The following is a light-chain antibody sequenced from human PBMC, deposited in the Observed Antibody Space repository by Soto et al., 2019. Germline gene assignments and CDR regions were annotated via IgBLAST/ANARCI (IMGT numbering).Light chain of an antibody. CDR2: KAS. V-gene: IGKV1-5*03. Sequence: DIQMTQSPSTLSASVGDRVTITCRASQTISTLLAWYQQITGKAPNLLIYKASSLESGVPSRFSGSGSKTKFTLYIRSQQPDDFAKYCCQQYSTSPWTFGQWTKVEVK. CDR1: QTISTL. CDR3: QQYSTSPWT. J-gene: IGKJ1*01.